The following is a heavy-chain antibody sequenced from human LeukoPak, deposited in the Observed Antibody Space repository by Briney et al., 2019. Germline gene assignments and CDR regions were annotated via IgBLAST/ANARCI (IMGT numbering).Heavy chain of an antibody. V-gene: IGHV4-59*01. Sequence: PSETLSLTCTVSGGSISSYYWSWIRQPPGKGLEYIAYMHYSGVTNYNLSLKSRVSMSVDTSKNQLSLRLTSVTAADTAVYYCASILYGSNGFDYWGQGTLVTVSS. CDR3: ASILYGSNGFDY. J-gene: IGHJ4*02. CDR1: GGSISSYY. D-gene: IGHD4/OR15-4a*01. CDR2: MHYSGVT.